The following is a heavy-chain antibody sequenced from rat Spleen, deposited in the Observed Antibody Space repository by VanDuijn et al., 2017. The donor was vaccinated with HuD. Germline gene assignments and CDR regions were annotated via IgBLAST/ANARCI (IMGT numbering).Heavy chain of an antibody. CDR2: IVDDVSNT. CDR1: GFTFSDYT. CDR3: ARPTTGIPFNY. V-gene: IGHV5-17*01. J-gene: IGHJ2*01. D-gene: IGHD1-9*01. Sequence: EVQLVESGGGLVQPGRSLKLSCSASGFTFSDYTMAWVRQAPKKGLEWVAAIVDDVSNTFYRDSVKGRFTISRDNAKSTLYLQVDSLRSEDTAIYYCARPTTGIPFNYWGQGVMVTVSS.